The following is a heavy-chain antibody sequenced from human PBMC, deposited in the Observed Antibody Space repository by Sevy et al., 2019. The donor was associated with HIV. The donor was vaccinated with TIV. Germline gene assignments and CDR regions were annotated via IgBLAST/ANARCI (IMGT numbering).Heavy chain of an antibody. Sequence: GGSLRLSCAASGFTFSSYGMHWVRHAPGKGLEWVAVIWYDGSNKYYADSVKGRFTISRDNSKNTLYLQMNSLRAEDTAVYYCASATDYGDYDAFDIWGQGTMVTVSS. D-gene: IGHD4-17*01. J-gene: IGHJ3*02. CDR3: ASATDYGDYDAFDI. V-gene: IGHV3-33*01. CDR1: GFTFSSYG. CDR2: IWYDGSNK.